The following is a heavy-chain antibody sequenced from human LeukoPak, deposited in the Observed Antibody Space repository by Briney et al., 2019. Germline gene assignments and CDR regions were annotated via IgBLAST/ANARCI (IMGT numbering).Heavy chain of an antibody. V-gene: IGHV4-59*01. D-gene: IGHD3-22*01. CDR3: ARASFGGYYDSGGYLYYYYYYMDV. Sequence: SETLSLTCTVSGGSISSYYWSWIRQPPGKGLEWIGYIYYSGSTNYNPSLKSRVTISVDTSKNQFSLKLSSVTAADTAVYYCARASFGGYYDSGGYLYYYYYYMDVWGKGTTVTVSS. J-gene: IGHJ6*03. CDR2: IYYSGST. CDR1: GGSISSYY.